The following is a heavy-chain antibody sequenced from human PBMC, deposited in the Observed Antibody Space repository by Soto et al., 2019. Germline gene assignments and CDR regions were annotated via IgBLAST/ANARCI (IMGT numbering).Heavy chain of an antibody. CDR3: ARQAAGTNDY. CDR1: GYTITSYG. D-gene: IGHD6-13*01. CDR2: ISAYNGNT. V-gene: IGHV1-18*01. Sequence: ASVKVSCKDSGYTITSYGMSWVRQAPGQGLEWMGWISAYNGNTNYAQKLQGRVTMTTDTSTSTAYMELRSLRSDDTAVYYCARQAAGTNDYWGQGTLVTVSS. J-gene: IGHJ4*02.